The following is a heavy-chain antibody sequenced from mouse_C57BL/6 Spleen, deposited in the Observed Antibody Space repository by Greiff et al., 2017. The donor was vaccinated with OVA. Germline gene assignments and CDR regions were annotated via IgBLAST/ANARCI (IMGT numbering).Heavy chain of an antibody. V-gene: IGHV1-59*01. D-gene: IGHD6-5*01. J-gene: IGHJ4*01. CDR3: ARYAYDAMDY. CDR1: GYTFTSYW. CDR2: IDPSDSYT. Sequence: QVQLQQPGAELVRPGTSVKLSCKASGYTFTSYWMHWVKQRPGQGLEWIGVIDPSDSYTNYNQKFKGKATLTVDTSSSTAYMQLSILTSEDSAVYYCARYAYDAMDYWGQGTSVTVSS.